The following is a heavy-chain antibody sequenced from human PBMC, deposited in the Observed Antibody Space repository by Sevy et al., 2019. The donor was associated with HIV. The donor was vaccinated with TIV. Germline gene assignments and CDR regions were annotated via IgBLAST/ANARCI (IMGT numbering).Heavy chain of an antibody. V-gene: IGHV3-30-3*01. CDR1: GFTFSNYT. CDR2: ISYDGSNK. D-gene: IGHD3-3*01. Sequence: GGSLRLSCAASGFTFSNYTIHWVRQAPGKGLEWVALISYDGSNKYYADSVKGRFTISRDNSKNTLYLQMNSLRAEDTAVYFCARVINPLRLLDWVFAYWGQGTLVTVSS. CDR3: ARVINPLRLLDWVFAY. J-gene: IGHJ4*02.